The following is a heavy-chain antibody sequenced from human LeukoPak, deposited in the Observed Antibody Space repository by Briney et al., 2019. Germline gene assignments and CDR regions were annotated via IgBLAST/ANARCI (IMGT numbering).Heavy chain of an antibody. J-gene: IGHJ3*02. D-gene: IGHD3-22*01. CDR2: IYYSGST. CDR3: ARDGYYDSSGFLGFSFDI. V-gene: IGHV4-59*01. Sequence: SETLSLTCTVSGGSISSYYWSWIRQPPGKGLEWIGYIYYSGSTNYNPSLKSRVTISVDTSKNQFSLKLSSVTAADTAVYYCARDGYYDSSGFLGFSFDIWGQGTMVTVSS. CDR1: GGSISSYY.